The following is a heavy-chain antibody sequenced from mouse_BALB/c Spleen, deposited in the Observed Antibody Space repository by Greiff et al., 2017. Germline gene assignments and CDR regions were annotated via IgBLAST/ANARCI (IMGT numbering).Heavy chain of an antibody. CDR1: GFTFSSYG. D-gene: IGHD3-3*01. CDR3: ARHRGEGDYFDY. CDR2: ISSGGSYT. Sequence: EVQLVESGGDLVKPGGSLKLSCAASGFTFSSYGMSWVRQTPDKRLEWVATISSGGSYTYYPDSVKGRFTISRDNAKNTLYLQMSSLKSEDTAMYYCARHRGEGDYFDYWGQGTTLTVSS. J-gene: IGHJ2*01. V-gene: IGHV5-6*01.